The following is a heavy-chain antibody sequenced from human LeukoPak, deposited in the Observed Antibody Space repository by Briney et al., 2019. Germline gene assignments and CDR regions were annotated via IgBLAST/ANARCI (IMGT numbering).Heavy chain of an antibody. CDR2: ISYDGSNK. V-gene: IGHV3-30-3*02. CDR1: GFTFSSYA. Sequence: GGSLRLSCAASGFTFSSYAMHWVRQAPGKGLEWVAVISYDGSNKYYADSVKGRFTISRDNSKNTLFLQMNSLRAEDTAVYYCAKPHFGTYYSLDYWGQGTLVTVSS. J-gene: IGHJ4*02. CDR3: AKPHFGTYYSLDY. D-gene: IGHD1-26*01.